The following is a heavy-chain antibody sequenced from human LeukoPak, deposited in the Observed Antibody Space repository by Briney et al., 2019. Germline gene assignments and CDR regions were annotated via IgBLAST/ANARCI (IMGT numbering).Heavy chain of an antibody. D-gene: IGHD2-2*01. CDR2: IRSKAYGGTT. Sequence: GGSLRLSCTASGFTFGDYAMSWVRQAPGKGLEWVGFIRSKAYGGTTEYAASVKGRFTISRDDSKSIAYLQMNSLKTEDTAVYYCTRGAYCSSTSCYCGYFDYWGQGTLVTVSS. CDR1: GFTFGDYA. J-gene: IGHJ4*02. CDR3: TRGAYCSSTSCYCGYFDY. V-gene: IGHV3-49*04.